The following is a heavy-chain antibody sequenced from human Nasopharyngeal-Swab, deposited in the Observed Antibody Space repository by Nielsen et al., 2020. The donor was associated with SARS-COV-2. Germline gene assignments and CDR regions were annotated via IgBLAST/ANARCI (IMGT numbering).Heavy chain of an antibody. V-gene: IGHV3-11*01. CDR1: GFTFSDYY. CDR3: ARSSGWYYFDY. J-gene: IGHJ4*02. D-gene: IGHD6-19*01. CDR2: ISSSGSTI. Sequence: LKISCAASGFTFSDYYMSWIRQAPGKGLEWVSYISSSGSTIYYADSVKGRFTISRDNAKNSLYLQMNSLRAEDTAVYYCARSSGWYYFDYWGQGTLVTVSS.